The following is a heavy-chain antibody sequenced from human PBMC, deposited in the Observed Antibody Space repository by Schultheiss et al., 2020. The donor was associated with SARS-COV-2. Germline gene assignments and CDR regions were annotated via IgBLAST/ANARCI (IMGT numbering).Heavy chain of an antibody. CDR1: GFTFSSYG. Sequence: GGSLRLSCAASGFTFSSYGMHWVRQAPGKGLEWVAVIWYDGSNKYYADSVKGRFTISRDNSKNTLYLQMNSLRAEDTAVYYCARGLGYDYGDYVASYYYYGMDVWGQGTTVTVSS. CDR2: IWYDGSNK. CDR3: ARGLGYDYGDYVASYYYYGMDV. V-gene: IGHV3-33*01. J-gene: IGHJ6*02. D-gene: IGHD4-17*01.